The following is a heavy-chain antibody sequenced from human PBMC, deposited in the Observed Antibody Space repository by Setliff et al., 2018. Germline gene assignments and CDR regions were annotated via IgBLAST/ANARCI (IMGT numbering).Heavy chain of an antibody. CDR3: ARESATIGEFPLYYFDK. CDR2: FHTGGAT. Sequence: SETLSLTCSVSGGSISSGGFYWSWIRQSAGRGLEWIGHFHTGGATDYNLSLKSRVTISLDSSKNQFSLRLSSVTAADGAVYFCARESATIGEFPLYYFDKWGQGIPVTVSS. D-gene: IGHD3-10*01. J-gene: IGHJ4*02. V-gene: IGHV4-61*09. CDR1: GGSISSGGFY.